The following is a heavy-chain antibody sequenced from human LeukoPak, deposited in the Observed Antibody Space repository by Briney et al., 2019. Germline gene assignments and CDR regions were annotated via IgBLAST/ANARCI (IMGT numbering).Heavy chain of an antibody. CDR2: ISSSSSYI. J-gene: IGHJ3*02. D-gene: IGHD4-17*01. CDR3: ARENDYGDYGNAFDI. CDR1: GFTFSSYS. V-gene: IGHV3-21*01. Sequence: GGSLRLSCAASGFTFSSYSMNWVRQAPGKGLEWVSSISSSSSYIYYADSVKGRFTIPRDNAKNSLYLQMNSLRAEDTAVYYCARENDYGDYGNAFDIWGQGTMVTVSS.